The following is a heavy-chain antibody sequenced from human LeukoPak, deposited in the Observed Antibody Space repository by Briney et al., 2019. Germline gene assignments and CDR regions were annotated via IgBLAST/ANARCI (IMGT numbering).Heavy chain of an antibody. CDR3: AKEGVGATTAGAFDI. V-gene: IGHV3-23*03. Sequence: PGGSLRLSCAASGFTFSSFAMIWVRQAPGKGLEWVSVIYSGGSTYYADSVKGRFTISRDNSKNTLYLQMNSLRAEDTAVYYCAKEGVGATTAGAFDIWGQGTMVTVSS. CDR2: IYSGGST. D-gene: IGHD1-26*01. J-gene: IGHJ3*02. CDR1: GFTFSSFA.